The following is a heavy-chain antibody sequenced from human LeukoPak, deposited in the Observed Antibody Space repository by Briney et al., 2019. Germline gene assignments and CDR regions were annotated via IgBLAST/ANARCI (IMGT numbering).Heavy chain of an antibody. D-gene: IGHD6-19*01. Sequence: ASVEVSCKASGYTFTSYGISWVRQAPGQGLEWMGWISAYNGNTNYAQKLQGRVTMTTDTSTSTAYMELRSLRSDDTAVYYCASFRIAVANYGMDVWGQGTTVTVSS. CDR3: ASFRIAVANYGMDV. CDR2: ISAYNGNT. V-gene: IGHV1-18*01. CDR1: GYTFTSYG. J-gene: IGHJ6*02.